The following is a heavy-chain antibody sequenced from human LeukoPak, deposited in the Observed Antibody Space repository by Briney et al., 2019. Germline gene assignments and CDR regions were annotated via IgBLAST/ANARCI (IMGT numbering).Heavy chain of an antibody. D-gene: IGHD1-14*01. CDR1: GFTVSSNY. Sequence: GGSLRLSCAASGFTVSSNYMSWVRQAPGKGLEWVSITYSDGSANYADSVKGRFTISRDNSKNTLSLQMNSLRAEDTAVYYCARKNHLFNAAFDIWGQGTVVTVSS. CDR3: ARKNHLFNAAFDI. J-gene: IGHJ3*02. V-gene: IGHV3-53*01. CDR2: TYSDGSA.